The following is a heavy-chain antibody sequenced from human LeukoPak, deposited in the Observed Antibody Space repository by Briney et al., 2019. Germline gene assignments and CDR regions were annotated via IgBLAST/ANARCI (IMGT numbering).Heavy chain of an antibody. CDR1: GYTFTTYA. CDR3: ALSYHYYDSSGYPPDFDY. J-gene: IGHJ4*02. CDR2: INPNTGNP. Sequence: ASVKVSCKASGYTFTTYAMNWVRQAPGQGLEWMGWINPNTGNPMYAQGFTGRFVFSLDTSVSTAHLQISSLKAEDTAVYYCALSYHYYDSSGYPPDFDYWGQGTLVTVSS. V-gene: IGHV7-4-1*02. D-gene: IGHD3-22*01.